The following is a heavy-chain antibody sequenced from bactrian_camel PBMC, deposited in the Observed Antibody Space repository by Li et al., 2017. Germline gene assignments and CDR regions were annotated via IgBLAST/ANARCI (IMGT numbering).Heavy chain of an antibody. CDR1: GFTITDSW. V-gene: IGHV3S25*01. CDR2: INRGDSST. J-gene: IGHJ4*01. CDR3: VRELGGYLDY. Sequence: QLVESGGGLVQPGGSLRLSCVASGFTITDSWMYWVRQTPGKGLEWVSLINRGDSSTYYADSVKGRFTIGRGRAENEVFLQMNSLKPEDTGMYYCVRELGGYLDYWGPETQVTVS. D-gene: IGHD3*01.